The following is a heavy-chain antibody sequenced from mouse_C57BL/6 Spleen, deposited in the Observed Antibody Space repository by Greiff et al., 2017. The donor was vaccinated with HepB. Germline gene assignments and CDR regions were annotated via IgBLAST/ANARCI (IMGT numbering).Heavy chain of an antibody. CDR2: IDPETGGT. CDR3: TRNPEDAMDY. CDR1: GYTFTDYE. J-gene: IGHJ4*01. Sequence: VQLQQSGAELVRPGASVTLSCKASGYTFTDYEMHWVKPTPVHGLEWIGAIDPETGGTAYNQKFTGKAILTADKSSSTAYMELLSLTSEDSAVYYCTRNPEDAMDYWAQGTSVTVSS. V-gene: IGHV1-15*01.